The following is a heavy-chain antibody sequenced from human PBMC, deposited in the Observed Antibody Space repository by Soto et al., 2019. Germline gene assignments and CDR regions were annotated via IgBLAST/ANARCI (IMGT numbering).Heavy chain of an antibody. CDR1: GYSISSGYY. CDR2: IYHSGST. J-gene: IGHJ6*02. D-gene: IGHD6-13*01. V-gene: IGHV4-38-2*01. CDR3: ARSSTSWSLYYYYYVMDV. Sequence: WETLSLTCAVSGYSISSGYYWGWIRQPPGKGLEWIGSIYHSGSTYYNPSLKSRVTISVDTSKNQFSLKLSSVTAADTAVYYCARSSTSWSLYYYYYVMDVWGQGTTVTVSS.